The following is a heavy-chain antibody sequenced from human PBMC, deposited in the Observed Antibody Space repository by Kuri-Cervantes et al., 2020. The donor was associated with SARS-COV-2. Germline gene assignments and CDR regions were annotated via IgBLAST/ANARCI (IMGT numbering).Heavy chain of an antibody. V-gene: IGHV3-49*04. CDR2: IRSKAYGGTT. D-gene: IGHD3-3*01. Sequence: GGSLRLSCAASRFTFNTYRMNWVRQAPGKGLEWVGFIRSKAYGGTTEYAASVKGRFTISRDDSKSIAYLQMNSLKTEDTAVYYCTSNDFWSGYYFDYWGQGTLVTVSS. CDR3: TSNDFWSGYYFDY. J-gene: IGHJ4*02. CDR1: RFTFNTYR.